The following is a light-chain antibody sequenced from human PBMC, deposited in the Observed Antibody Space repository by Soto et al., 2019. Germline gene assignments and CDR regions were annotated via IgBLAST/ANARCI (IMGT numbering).Light chain of an antibody. CDR3: QQYGTSPLT. CDR2: GAS. Sequence: EIVLTQSPGTLSLSPGERATLSCRASQRVSSNYLAWYQQTPGQAPRLLIYGASIRATGIPDRFSGSGSGTDFTLTISRLEPEDFAVYYCQQYGTSPLTFGGGTKVDIK. J-gene: IGKJ4*01. V-gene: IGKV3-20*01. CDR1: QRVSSNY.